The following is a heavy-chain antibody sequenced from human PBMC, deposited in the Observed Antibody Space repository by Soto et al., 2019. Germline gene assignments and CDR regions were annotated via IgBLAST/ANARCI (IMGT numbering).Heavy chain of an antibody. Sequence: QVQLVESGGGVVQPGRSLTLSCAASGFGFSSYGMHWVRQAPGKGLEWVALISYDGRNKYYVDAVRGRFTVSRDNSKNTMYLQMDSLRAEDTAVYYCAIDDFCSGGSCYTDVFHHWGQGTLVTVSS. CDR1: GFGFSSYG. D-gene: IGHD2-15*01. CDR3: AIDDFCSGGSCYTDVFHH. V-gene: IGHV3-30*03. J-gene: IGHJ1*01. CDR2: ISYDGRNK.